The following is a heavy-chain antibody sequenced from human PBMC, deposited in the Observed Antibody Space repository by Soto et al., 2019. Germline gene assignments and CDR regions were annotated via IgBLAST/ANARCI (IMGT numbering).Heavy chain of an antibody. V-gene: IGHV4-4*02. D-gene: IGHD3-22*01. Sequence: PSETLSLTCAVSGGSISSSNWWSWVRQPPGKGLEWIGEIYHSGSTNYNPSLKSRVTISVDKSKNQFSLKLSSVTAADTALYYCARRSTMISSVPFDYWGQGTLVTVSS. CDR1: GGSISSSNW. CDR2: IYHSGST. CDR3: ARRSTMISSVPFDY. J-gene: IGHJ4*02.